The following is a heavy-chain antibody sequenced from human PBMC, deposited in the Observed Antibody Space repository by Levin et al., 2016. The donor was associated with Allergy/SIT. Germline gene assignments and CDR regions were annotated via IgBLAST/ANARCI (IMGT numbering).Heavy chain of an antibody. V-gene: IGHV3-23*01. CDR2: ISGSGGST. J-gene: IGHJ6*02. Sequence: VRQAPGKGLEWVSAISGSGGSTYYADSVKGRFTISRDNSKNTLYLQMNSLRAEDTAVYYCAREGSIAARIYYYGMDVWGQGTTVTVSS. CDR3: AREGSIAARIYYYGMDV. D-gene: IGHD6-6*01.